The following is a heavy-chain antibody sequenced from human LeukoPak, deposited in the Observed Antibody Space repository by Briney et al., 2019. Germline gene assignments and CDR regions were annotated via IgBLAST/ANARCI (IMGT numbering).Heavy chain of an antibody. CDR3: AREDGFLEEAPSQNDY. V-gene: IGHV3-48*01. CDR1: GFTFSSYS. Sequence: GGSLRLSCAASGFTFSSYSMNWDRQAPGKGLEWVSSISSSSSTIYYADSVKGRFTISRDNAKNSLYLQMNSLRAEDTAVYYCAREDGFLEEAPSQNDYWGQGTLVTVSS. D-gene: IGHD3-3*01. CDR2: ISSSSSTI. J-gene: IGHJ4*02.